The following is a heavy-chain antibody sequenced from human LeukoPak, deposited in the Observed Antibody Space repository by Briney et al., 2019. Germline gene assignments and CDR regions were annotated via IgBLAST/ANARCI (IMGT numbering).Heavy chain of an antibody. J-gene: IGHJ6*03. CDR3: ARDPSGGIQTGYYYYYMDV. V-gene: IGHV1-2*02. Sequence: ASVKVSCKASGYTFTGFHMHWVRQAPGQGLEWMGWINPNSGGTNYAQKFQGRVTMTRDTSISTAYMELSRLRSDDTAVYYCARDPSGGIQTGYYYYYMDVWGKGTTVTVSS. CDR2: INPNSGGT. CDR1: GYTFTGFH. D-gene: IGHD2-15*01.